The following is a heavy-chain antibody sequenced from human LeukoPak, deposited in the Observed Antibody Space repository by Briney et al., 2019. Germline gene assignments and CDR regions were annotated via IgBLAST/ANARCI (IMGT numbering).Heavy chain of an antibody. J-gene: IGHJ4*02. D-gene: IGHD1-14*01. CDR2: ISYDGSNK. CDR1: GFTVSSNY. Sequence: GGSLRLSCAASGFTVSSNYINWVRQAPGKGLEWVAVISYDGSNKYYADSVKGRLTISRDNSKNTLYLQMNSLRAEDTAVYYCARDPERGALDYWGQGTLVTVSS. CDR3: ARDPERGALDY. V-gene: IGHV3-30*03.